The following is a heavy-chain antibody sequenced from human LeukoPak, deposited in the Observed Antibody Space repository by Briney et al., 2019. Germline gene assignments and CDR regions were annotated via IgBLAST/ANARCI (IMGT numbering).Heavy chain of an antibody. D-gene: IGHD6-13*01. J-gene: IGHJ4*02. V-gene: IGHV3-30*02. CDR1: GFTSSSYG. CDR3: AGGYSSSWVSFDY. CDR2: IRYDGSNK. Sequence: GGSLRLSCAASGFTSSSYGMHWVRQAPGKGLEWVAFIRYDGSNKYYADSVKGRFTISRDNSKNTLYLQMNSLRAEDTAVYYCAGGYSSSWVSFDYWGQGTLVTVSS.